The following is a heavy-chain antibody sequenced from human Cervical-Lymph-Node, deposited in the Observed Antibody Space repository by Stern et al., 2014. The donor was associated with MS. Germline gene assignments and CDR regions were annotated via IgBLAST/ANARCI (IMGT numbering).Heavy chain of an antibody. V-gene: IGHV5-51*01. J-gene: IGHJ4*02. Sequence: EVQLVESGAEVKKPGESLKISCKGSGYSFNTYWIGWGRQMPGKGLEWMGIIYPGDSDTRYSPSFPGQATIPADTSITTAYLQWSSLKASDTAMYSCASPSTGSSVDYWGQGPLVTVSP. CDR3: ASPSTGSSVDY. CDR1: GYSFNTYW. CDR2: IYPGDSDT. D-gene: IGHD1-26*01.